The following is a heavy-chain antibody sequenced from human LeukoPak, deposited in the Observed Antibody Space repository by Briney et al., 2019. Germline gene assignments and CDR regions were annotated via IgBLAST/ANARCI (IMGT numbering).Heavy chain of an antibody. CDR2: INPNSGGT. CDR1: GYTFTSYY. CDR3: ATVDYSSNYAWDY. V-gene: IGHV1-2*02. D-gene: IGHD4-11*01. J-gene: IGHJ4*02. Sequence: ASVKVSCKASGYTFTSYYMHWVRQAPGQGLEWMGWINPNSGGTNYAQKFQGRVTMTRDTSISTAYMELSRLRSDDTAVYYCATVDYSSNYAWDYWGQGTLVTVSS.